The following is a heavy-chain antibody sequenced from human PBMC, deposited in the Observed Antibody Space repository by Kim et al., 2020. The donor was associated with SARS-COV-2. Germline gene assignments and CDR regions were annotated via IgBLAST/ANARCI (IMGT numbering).Heavy chain of an antibody. D-gene: IGHD4-17*01. J-gene: IGHJ6*02. CDR1: GYTFTSYA. CDR2: INAGNGNT. CDR3: ARPVMSNDYGDYPPWGMDV. Sequence: ASVKVSCKASGYTFTSYAMHCVRQAPGQRLEWMGWINAGNGNTKYSQKFQGRVTITRDTSASTAYMELSSLRSEDTAVYYCARPVMSNDYGDYPPWGMDVWGQGTTVTVSS. V-gene: IGHV1-3*01.